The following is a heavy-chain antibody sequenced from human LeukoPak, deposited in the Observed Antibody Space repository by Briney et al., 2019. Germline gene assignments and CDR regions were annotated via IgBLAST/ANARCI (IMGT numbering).Heavy chain of an antibody. CDR2: IKSKSDGGTT. Sequence: GGSLRLSCAVSGFTFSNAWMSWVRQAPGKGLEWVGRIKSKSDGGTTDYAAPVKDRFTISRDDSENMLYLQMNSLDTEDTAVYYCTTMLRYFDWFDYWGLGTLVTVSS. J-gene: IGHJ4*02. D-gene: IGHD3-9*01. V-gene: IGHV3-15*01. CDR1: GFTFSNAW. CDR3: TTMLRYFDWFDY.